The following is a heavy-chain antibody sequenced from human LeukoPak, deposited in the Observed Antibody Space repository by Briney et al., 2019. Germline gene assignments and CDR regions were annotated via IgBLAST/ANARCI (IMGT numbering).Heavy chain of an antibody. CDR1: GYSISSGYY. J-gene: IGHJ4*02. CDR2: IYHSGSV. V-gene: IGHV4-38-2*02. Sequence: SETLSLTCTVSGYSISSGYYWGWIRQPPGKGLEWIGSIYHSGSVYYNPSLKSRVTISVDTSKNQFSLKLSSVTAADTAVYYCARVSRIAARTFDYWGQGTLVTVSS. CDR3: ARVSRIAARTFDY. D-gene: IGHD6-6*01.